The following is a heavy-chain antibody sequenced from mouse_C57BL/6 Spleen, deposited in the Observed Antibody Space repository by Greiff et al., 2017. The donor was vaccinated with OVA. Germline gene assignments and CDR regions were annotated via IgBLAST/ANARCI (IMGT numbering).Heavy chain of an antibody. CDR3: ARYYYGSFDY. CDR1: GFSLSTSGMG. J-gene: IGHJ2*01. V-gene: IGHV8-12*01. D-gene: IGHD1-1*01. Sequence: QVTLKECGPGILQSSQTLSLTCSFSGFSLSTSGMGVSWIRQPSGKGLEWLAHIYWDDDKRYNPSLKSRLTISKDTSRNQVFLKITSVDTADTATYYCARYYYGSFDYWGQGTTLTVSS. CDR2: IYWDDDK.